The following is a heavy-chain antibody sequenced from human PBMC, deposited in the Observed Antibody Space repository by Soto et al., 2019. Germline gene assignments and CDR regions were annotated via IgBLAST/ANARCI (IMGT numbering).Heavy chain of an antibody. CDR1: GFTFGGFY. V-gene: IGHV3-11*01. J-gene: IGHJ4*02. CDR2: ISGSGGII. D-gene: IGHD3-22*01. CDR3: GRDTYYDGSGYHSGGVDF. Sequence: QVQLVESGGGSVKPGGSLRLSCTASGFTFGGFYMGWIRQAPGRGLEWVSFISGSGGIIYLADSVKGRFAISRANTKNSLYLQMNSLRAEDTAVYYCGRDTYYDGSGYHSGGVDFWGQGTLVTVSS.